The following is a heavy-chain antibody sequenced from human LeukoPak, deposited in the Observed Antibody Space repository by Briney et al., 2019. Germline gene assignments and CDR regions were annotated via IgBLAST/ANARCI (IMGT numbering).Heavy chain of an antibody. CDR1: KFTFSIYN. Sequence: GGSLRLSCAASKFTFSIYNMNWVRQAPGKGLEWVSSISSSSNYIYYADSLKGRFTISRDNAKNSLYLQMNSLRAEDTAVYYCARDHLRYWAFDIWGQGTMVTVSS. CDR3: ARDHLRYWAFDI. J-gene: IGHJ3*02. CDR2: ISSSSNYI. V-gene: IGHV3-21*01. D-gene: IGHD3-9*01.